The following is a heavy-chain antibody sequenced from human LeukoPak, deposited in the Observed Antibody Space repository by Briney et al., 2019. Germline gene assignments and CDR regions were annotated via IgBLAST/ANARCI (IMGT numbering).Heavy chain of an antibody. CDR3: ARHERDSSGYYYLDY. J-gene: IGHJ4*02. CDR2: IYYSGST. Sequence: PSETLSLTCTVSGGSISSYYWSWIRQPPGKGLEWIGYIYYSGSTNYNPSLKSRVTISVDTSKNQFSLKLSSVTAADTAVYYCARHERDSSGYYYLDYWGQGTLVTVSS. CDR1: GGSISSYY. D-gene: IGHD3-22*01. V-gene: IGHV4-59*08.